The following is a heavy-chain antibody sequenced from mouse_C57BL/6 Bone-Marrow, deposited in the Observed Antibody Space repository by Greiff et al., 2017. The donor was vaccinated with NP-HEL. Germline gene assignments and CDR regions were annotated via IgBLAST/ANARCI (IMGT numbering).Heavy chain of an antibody. V-gene: IGHV1-74*01. D-gene: IGHD1-1*01. Sequence: QVQLKQPGAELVKPGASVKVSCKASGYTFTSYWMHWVKQRPGQGLEWIGRIHPSDSDTNYNQKFKGKATLTVDKSSSTAYMQLSSLTSEDSAVYYCATSITTDRFAYWGQGTLVTVSA. CDR1: GYTFTSYW. CDR3: ATSITTDRFAY. J-gene: IGHJ3*01. CDR2: IHPSDSDT.